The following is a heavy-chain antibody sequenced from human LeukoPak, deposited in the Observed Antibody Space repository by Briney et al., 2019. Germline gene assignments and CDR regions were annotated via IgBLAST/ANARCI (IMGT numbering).Heavy chain of an antibody. Sequence: SETLSLTCAVYGGSFSGYYWSWIRQPPGKGLEWIGEINHSGSTNYNPSLKSRVTISVDTSKNQFSLKLSSVTAADTAVYYCARANVGYNYTGDYWGQGTLVTVSS. D-gene: IGHD5-24*01. CDR3: ARANVGYNYTGDY. CDR1: GGSFSGYY. CDR2: INHSGST. V-gene: IGHV4-34*01. J-gene: IGHJ4*02.